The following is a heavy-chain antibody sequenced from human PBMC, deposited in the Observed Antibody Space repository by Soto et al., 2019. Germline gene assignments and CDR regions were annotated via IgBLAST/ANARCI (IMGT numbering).Heavy chain of an antibody. CDR1: GGSISSGDYY. V-gene: IGHV4-30-4*01. CDR3: ARDVRGSYFDY. J-gene: IGHJ4*02. D-gene: IGHD3-16*01. CDR2: IYYSGST. Sequence: QVQLQESGPGLVKPSQTLSLTCTVSGGSISSGDYYWSWIRQPPGKGLEWIGYIYYSGSTYFNPSLQXRXTXSXXTSKNQFSLKRSSVTAADTAVYYCARDVRGSYFDYWGQGTLVTVSS.